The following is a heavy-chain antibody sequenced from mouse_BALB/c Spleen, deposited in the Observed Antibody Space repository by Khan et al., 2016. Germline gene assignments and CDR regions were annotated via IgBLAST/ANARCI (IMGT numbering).Heavy chain of an antibody. CDR1: GYTFTNYG. CDR3: ARYRYYYGSSRYFDV. D-gene: IGHD1-1*01. V-gene: IGHV9-1*02. CDR2: INTYSGES. Sequence: QIQLVQSGPELKRPGKTVKISCKASGYTFTNYGINWVKQAPGKGLKWMGWINTYSGESTYADDFKGRFACSLETSANTAYLQIHNLKNEDKATYCCARYRYYYGSSRYFDVWGAGTTVTVSS. J-gene: IGHJ1*01.